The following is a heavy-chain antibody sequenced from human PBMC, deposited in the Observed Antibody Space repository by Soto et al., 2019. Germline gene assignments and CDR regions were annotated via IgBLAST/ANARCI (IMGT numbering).Heavy chain of an antibody. Sequence: ASVKVSCKASGYTFTTYGMSWVRQAPGQGLEWMAWISAYNGDTKYAQKLQGRVTMTTDTSTSTAYMELRNLTSDDTAVYYCARSAITVAGTRYFQHWGQGTLVTVSS. V-gene: IGHV1-18*01. CDR3: ARSAITVAGTRYFQH. CDR2: ISAYNGDT. D-gene: IGHD6-19*01. J-gene: IGHJ1*01. CDR1: GYTFTTYG.